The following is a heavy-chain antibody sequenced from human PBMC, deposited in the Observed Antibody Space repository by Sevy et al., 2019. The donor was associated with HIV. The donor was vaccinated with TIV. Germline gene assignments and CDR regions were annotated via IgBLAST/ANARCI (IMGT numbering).Heavy chain of an antibody. CDR2: LSFGCGKI. V-gene: IGHV3-23*01. D-gene: IGHD2-8*01. CDR3: AREGCTRPHDY. Sequence: GGSLRLSCAASGFAFYDYSMSWIRQAPGKGLEWVATLSFGCGKINYADSVKGRFTISRNNSKNSFFLQMDNLRVEDTALYYCAREGCTRPHDYWGQGTRVTVSS. J-gene: IGHJ4*02. CDR1: GFAFYDYS.